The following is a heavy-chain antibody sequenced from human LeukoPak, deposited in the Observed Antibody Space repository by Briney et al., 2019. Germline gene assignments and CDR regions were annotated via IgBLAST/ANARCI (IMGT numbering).Heavy chain of an antibody. V-gene: IGHV1-2*02. Sequence: ASVKVSCKASGYTFTVHYMHWVRQAPGQGFEWMGWIKPNTGGTHYAQKFQGRVTMTTDTSISTAYMELSSLTSDDTAVYYCARQAATGAWLDPWGQGTLVTVSS. CDR3: ARQAATGAWLDP. D-gene: IGHD6-25*01. J-gene: IGHJ5*02. CDR2: IKPNTGGT. CDR1: GYTFTVHY.